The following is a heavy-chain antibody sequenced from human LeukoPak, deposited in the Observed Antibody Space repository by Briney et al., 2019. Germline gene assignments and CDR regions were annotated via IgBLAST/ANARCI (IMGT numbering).Heavy chain of an antibody. J-gene: IGHJ4*02. Sequence: PGGSLRLSCAASGFTFSGSAMHWVRQASGKGLEWVGRIRSKANSYATAYAASVKGRFTISRDNSKNTLHLQMNSLRAEDTAVYYCASLRVWFGDFDYWGQGTLVTVSS. CDR1: GFTFSGSA. CDR3: ASLRVWFGDFDY. CDR2: IRSKANSYAT. V-gene: IGHV3-73*01. D-gene: IGHD3-10*01.